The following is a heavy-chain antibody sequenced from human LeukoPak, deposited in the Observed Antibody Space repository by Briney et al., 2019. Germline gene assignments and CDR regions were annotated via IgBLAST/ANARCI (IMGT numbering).Heavy chain of an antibody. CDR2: IYSGATT. J-gene: IGHJ3*02. V-gene: IGHV3-66*01. CDR1: GFTFSSYA. CDR3: ARDYYDSSTSYFTDAFDI. Sequence: GGSLRLSCAASGFTFSSYAMSWVRQAPGRGLEWVSIIYSGATTYYADSVRGRFTISRDNSKNTLYLQMNSVRAEDTAVYYCARDYYDSSTSYFTDAFDIWGQGTMVTVSS. D-gene: IGHD3-22*01.